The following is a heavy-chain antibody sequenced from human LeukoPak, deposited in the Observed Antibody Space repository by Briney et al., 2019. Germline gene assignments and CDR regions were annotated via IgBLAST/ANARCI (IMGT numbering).Heavy chain of an antibody. V-gene: IGHV3-23*01. J-gene: IGHJ6*02. CDR1: GFTLSSYA. CDR3: AKSGVVGATPYYYYGMDV. Sequence: GGSLRLSCAASGFTLSSYAMSWVRQAPGKGLEWVSAISGSGGSTYYADSVKGRFTISRDNSKNTLYLQMNSLRAEDTAVYYCAKSGVVGATPYYYYGMDVWGQGTTVTVSS. D-gene: IGHD1-26*01. CDR2: ISGSGGST.